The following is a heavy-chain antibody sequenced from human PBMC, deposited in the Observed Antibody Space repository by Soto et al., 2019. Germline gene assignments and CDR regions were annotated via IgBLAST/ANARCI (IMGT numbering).Heavy chain of an antibody. Sequence: GGSLRLSCAASGFTFSSYWMHWVRQAPGKGLAWVSRINSDGSSTSYADSVKGRFTISRDNAKNTLYLQMSSLRAEDTAVYYCARGEEGATLFDYWGQGTLVTVSS. J-gene: IGHJ4*02. CDR1: GFTFSSYW. D-gene: IGHD1-26*01. V-gene: IGHV3-74*01. CDR2: INSDGSST. CDR3: ARGEEGATLFDY.